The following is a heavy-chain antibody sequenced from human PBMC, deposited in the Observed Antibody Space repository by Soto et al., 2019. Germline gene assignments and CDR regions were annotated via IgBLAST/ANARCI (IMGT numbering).Heavy chain of an antibody. V-gene: IGHV3-48*01. CDR2: ISSSSSTI. CDR3: AKDLGGYSGYAFDY. CDR1: GFTFSSYS. J-gene: IGHJ4*02. D-gene: IGHD5-12*01. Sequence: LRLSCAASGFTFSSYSMNWVRQAPGKGLEWVSYISSSSSTIYYADSVKGRFTISRDNSKNTLYLQMNSLRAEDTAVYYCAKDLGGYSGYAFDYWGQGTLVTVSS.